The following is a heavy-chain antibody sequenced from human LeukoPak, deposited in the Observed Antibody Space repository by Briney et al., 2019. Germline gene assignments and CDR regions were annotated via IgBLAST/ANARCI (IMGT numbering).Heavy chain of an antibody. V-gene: IGHV4-39*07. J-gene: IGHJ5*02. Sequence: PSETLSLTCSVSGGSMSDSVTWGWVRQPPGKGLEWLANIHDDGRTAPNPSLRSRLTISQDRSKNQFSLKVSSVTAADTAFYYCAKVLTAAGLDLWGQGILVTVSS. CDR1: GGSMSDSVT. CDR3: AKVLTAAGLDL. D-gene: IGHD6-25*01. CDR2: IHDDGRT.